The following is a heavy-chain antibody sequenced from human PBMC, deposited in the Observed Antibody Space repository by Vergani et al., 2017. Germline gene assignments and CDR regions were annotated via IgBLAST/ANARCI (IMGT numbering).Heavy chain of an antibody. CDR2: ISSSSSYI. J-gene: IGHJ6*02. Sequence: QVQLVESGGGLVKPGGSLRLSCAASGFTFSDYYMSWIRQAPGKGLEWVSYISSSSSYINYADSVKGRFTISKDNAKNSLYLQRSSLRAEDTAVYYCAGGCRFGERRADYYYGMDGWGEGSTVTV. V-gene: IGHV3-11*05. CDR1: GFTFSDYY. D-gene: IGHD3-10*01. CDR3: AGGCRFGERRADYYYGMDG.